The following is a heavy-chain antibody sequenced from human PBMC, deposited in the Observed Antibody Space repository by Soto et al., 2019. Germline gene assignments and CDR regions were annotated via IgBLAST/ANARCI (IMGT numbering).Heavy chain of an antibody. V-gene: IGHV3-11*01. Sequence: GGSLRLSCAASGFTFSDYYMNWIRQAPGKGQEWISYISNSGTTIYYADSVKGRFSISRDNAKNSLSLQMDSLRAEDTAVYYCARLRKYSMDVWGQGTTVTVSS. CDR2: ISNSGTTI. D-gene: IGHD5-18*01. J-gene: IGHJ6*02. CDR3: ARLRKYSMDV. CDR1: GFTFSDYY.